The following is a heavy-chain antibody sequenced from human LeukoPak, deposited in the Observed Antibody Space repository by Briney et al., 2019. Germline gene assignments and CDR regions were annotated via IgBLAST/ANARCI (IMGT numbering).Heavy chain of an antibody. Sequence: GGSLRLSCAASGFTFSSYAMSWVRQAPGKGLEWVSAISGSGGSTYYADSVKGRFTISRDNSKNTLYLQMNSLRAEDTALYHCARAKTGNWYFDLWGRGTLVTVSS. V-gene: IGHV3-23*01. J-gene: IGHJ2*01. CDR3: ARAKTGNWYFDL. D-gene: IGHD3-10*01. CDR1: GFTFSSYA. CDR2: ISGSGGST.